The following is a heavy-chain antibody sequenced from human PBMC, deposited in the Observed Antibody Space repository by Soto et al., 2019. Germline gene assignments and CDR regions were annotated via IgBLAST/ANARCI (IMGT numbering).Heavy chain of an antibody. Sequence: QSQTLSLTCAISGDSVSSNSAAWNWIRQSPSRGLEWLGRTYYRSKWYNDYAVSVKSRITINPDTSKNQFSLQLNSVTPEDTAVYYCARSSRGDSSSWYYYYYYMDVWGKGTTVTVSS. J-gene: IGHJ6*03. CDR1: GDSVSSNSAA. V-gene: IGHV6-1*01. D-gene: IGHD6-13*01. CDR3: ARSSRGDSSSWYYYYYYMDV. CDR2: TYYRSKWYN.